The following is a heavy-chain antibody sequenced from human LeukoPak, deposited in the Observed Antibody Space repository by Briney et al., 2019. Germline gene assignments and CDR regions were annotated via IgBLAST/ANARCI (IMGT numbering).Heavy chain of an antibody. CDR3: ARVFARGGEISGSYYYY. Sequence: SVKVSCKASGGTFIPYAVNWVRQAPAQGREWMGGIIPLFGTANYAQKLQGRVTITTDESTSTAYMELSSLRSEDTAIYYCARVFARGGEISGSYYYYWGQGTLVTVSS. D-gene: IGHD3-10*01. J-gene: IGHJ4*02. CDR2: IIPLFGTA. V-gene: IGHV1-69*05. CDR1: GGTFIPYA.